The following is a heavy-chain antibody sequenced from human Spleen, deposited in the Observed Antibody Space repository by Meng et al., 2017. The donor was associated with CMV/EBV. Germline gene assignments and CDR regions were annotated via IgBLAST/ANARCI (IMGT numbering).Heavy chain of an antibody. J-gene: IGHJ6*02. CDR2: ISAYNGHT. Sequence: ASVKVSCKASGYTFTSYDISWVRQAPGQGLEWMGWISAYNGHTNYAQKLQGRVTMTTDTSTSTAYMELRSLRSDDTAVYYCARDTAFEYSSSSGYYYYGMDVWGQGTTVTVSS. D-gene: IGHD6-6*01. CDR3: ARDTAFEYSSSSGYYYYGMDV. V-gene: IGHV1-18*01. CDR1: GYTFTSYD.